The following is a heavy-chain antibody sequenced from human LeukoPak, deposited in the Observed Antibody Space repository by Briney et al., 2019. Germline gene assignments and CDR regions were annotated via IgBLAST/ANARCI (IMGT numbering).Heavy chain of an antibody. CDR1: GGSISSSSYY. Sequence: SETLSLTCTVSGGSISSSSYYWGWIRQPPGKGLEWIGSIYYSGSTYYNPSLKSRVTISVDTSKNQFSLKLSSVTAADTAVYYCARGGVRELYTYWGQGTLVTVSS. CDR2: IYYSGST. J-gene: IGHJ4*02. D-gene: IGHD3-10*01. V-gene: IGHV4-39*07. CDR3: ARGGVRELYTY.